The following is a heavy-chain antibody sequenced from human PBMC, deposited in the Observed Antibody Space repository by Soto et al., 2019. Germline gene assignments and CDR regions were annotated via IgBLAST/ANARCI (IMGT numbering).Heavy chain of an antibody. CDR2: ITYDGSNK. CDR1: GFTFSNYG. Sequence: QVQLVESGGGVVQPGTSLRLSCAASGFTFSNYGMHWVRQAPGKGLEWVASITYDGSNKYYADSLKGRFTISRDNSKSALYLQMNSLRADDTAVYYCAKRAASDYDRRWFDPWGQGTLVTVSS. D-gene: IGHD5-12*01. V-gene: IGHV3-30*18. CDR3: AKRAASDYDRRWFDP. J-gene: IGHJ5*02.